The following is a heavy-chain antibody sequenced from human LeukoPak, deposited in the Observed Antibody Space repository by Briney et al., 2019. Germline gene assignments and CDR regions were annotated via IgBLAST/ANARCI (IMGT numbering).Heavy chain of an antibody. Sequence: GGALTLSCAASRFTFTPYWVGWVRQGIGKGLGWVANIKQDESEKYYADSLKGRFTISRDNAKNSVYLQMNSLRVEDTAVYYCAGWDRSHWFDYWGQGTLVTVSS. D-gene: IGHD1-26*01. CDR2: IKQDESEK. V-gene: IGHV3-7*01. CDR1: RFTFTPYW. J-gene: IGHJ4*02. CDR3: AGWDRSHWFDY.